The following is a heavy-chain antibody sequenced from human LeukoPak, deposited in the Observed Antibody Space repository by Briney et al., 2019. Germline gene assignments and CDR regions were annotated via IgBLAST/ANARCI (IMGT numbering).Heavy chain of an antibody. J-gene: IGHJ4*02. CDR3: ARERGYSYGSDSPEFDY. V-gene: IGHV7-4-1*02. CDR2: INTNTGNP. CDR1: GGTFSSYA. Sequence: ASVKVSCKASGGTFSSYAISWVRQAPGQGLEWMGWINTNTGNPTYAQGFTGRFVFSLDTSVSTAYLQISSLKAEDTAVYYCARERGYSYGSDSPEFDYWGQGTLVTVSS. D-gene: IGHD5-18*01.